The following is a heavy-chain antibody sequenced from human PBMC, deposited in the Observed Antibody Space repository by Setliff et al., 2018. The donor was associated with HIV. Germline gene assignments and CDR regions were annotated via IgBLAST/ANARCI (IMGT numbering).Heavy chain of an antibody. D-gene: IGHD6-19*01. CDR2: VYRGGST. CDR1: GFTFSSDY. J-gene: IGHJ3*02. Sequence: AASGFTFSSDYMSWVCQAPGNGLKCVSVVYRGGSTYYAESVKGRLTISRHNSKNRVYLPMTSLKTEDTAVYYCARAGGTEDAFDIWGQGTMVTVSS. CDR3: ARAGGTEDAFDI. V-gene: IGHV3-53*04.